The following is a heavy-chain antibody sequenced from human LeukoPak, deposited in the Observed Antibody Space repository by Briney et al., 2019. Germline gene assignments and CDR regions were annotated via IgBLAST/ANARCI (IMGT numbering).Heavy chain of an antibody. CDR3: ARKQLAYGALGDKTFDY. J-gene: IGHJ4*02. CDR2: IYYSGST. CDR1: GGSISSSSYY. V-gene: IGHV4-39*07. Sequence: PSETLSLTCTVSGGSISSSSYYWGWIRQPPGKGLEWIGSIYYSGSTYYNPSLKSRVTISVDTSKNQFSLKLSSVTAADTAVYYCARKQLAYGALGDKTFDYWGQGTLVTVSS. D-gene: IGHD4-17*01.